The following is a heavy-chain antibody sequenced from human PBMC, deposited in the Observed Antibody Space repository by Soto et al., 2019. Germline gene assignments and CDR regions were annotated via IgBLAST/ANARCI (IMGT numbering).Heavy chain of an antibody. CDR2: IYHSGST. Sequence: SETLSLICAPSGGSISSGGHSWSWIRQPPGKGLEWIGYIYHSGSTYYNPSLKSRVTISVDRSKNQFSLKLSSVTAADTAVYYWARFFRAVSWFDACGEGTPVPV. J-gene: IGHJ5*02. D-gene: IGHD3-16*02. V-gene: IGHV4-30-2*01. CDR1: GGSISSGGHS. CDR3: ARFFRAVSWFDA.